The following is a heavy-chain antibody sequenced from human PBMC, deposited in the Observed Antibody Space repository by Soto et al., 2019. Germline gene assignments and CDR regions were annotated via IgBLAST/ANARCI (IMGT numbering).Heavy chain of an antibody. CDR3: VVDTSGLLDY. V-gene: IGHV3-33*03. CDR1: GFTFSSNG. J-gene: IGHJ4*02. D-gene: IGHD3-22*01. CDR2: IWYDGNKK. Sequence: HPGGSLRLSCAASGFTFSSNGMHGVRQAPGKGLEWVAVIWYDGNKKYYGDSVRGRFTISRANSKNTLYLEMNSLRAEDTALYYCVVDTSGLLDYWGQGTLVTVSS.